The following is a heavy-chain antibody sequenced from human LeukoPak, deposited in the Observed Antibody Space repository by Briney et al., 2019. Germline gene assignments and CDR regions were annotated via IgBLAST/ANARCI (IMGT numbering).Heavy chain of an antibody. Sequence: GGSLRLSCAASGFTVSDNYMTWVRQAPGRGLEWVSVFYNTGYTYYADFVKGRFHISRDHSKNTLYLQMNTLRAEDTAVYYCAKESPSAGLEYWGQGTLVTVSS. CDR3: AKESPSAGLEY. J-gene: IGHJ4*02. V-gene: IGHV3-53*01. CDR2: FYNTGYT. D-gene: IGHD3-3*01. CDR1: GFTVSDNY.